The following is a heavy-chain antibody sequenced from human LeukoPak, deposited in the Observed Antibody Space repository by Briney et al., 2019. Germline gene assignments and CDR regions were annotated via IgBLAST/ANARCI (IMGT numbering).Heavy chain of an antibody. V-gene: IGHV1-18*01. Sequence: ASVKVSCRTSGYTFTSYGISWVRQAPGQGLEWMGWIDSYNGNRRYAQKFQGRVTVTTDTSTSTAYMELRSLRSDDTAVYYCARVFFGYYGSGSYTDFDYWGQGTLVTASS. D-gene: IGHD3-10*01. CDR3: ARVFFGYYGSGSYTDFDY. J-gene: IGHJ4*02. CDR2: IDSYNGNR. CDR1: GYTFTSYG.